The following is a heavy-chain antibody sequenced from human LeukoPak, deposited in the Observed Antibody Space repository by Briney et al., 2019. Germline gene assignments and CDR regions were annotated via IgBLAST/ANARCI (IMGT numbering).Heavy chain of an antibody. CDR2: IYHSGST. Sequence: SETLSLTCAVYGGSFSGYYWSWIRQPPGKGLEWIGYIYHSGSTYYNPSLKSRVTISVDRSKNQFSLKLSSVTAADTAVYYCAGVVVVPAAAAQAKSWFDPWGQGTLVTVSS. J-gene: IGHJ5*02. CDR3: AGVVVVPAAAAQAKSWFDP. V-gene: IGHV4-34*01. CDR1: GGSFSGYY. D-gene: IGHD2-2*01.